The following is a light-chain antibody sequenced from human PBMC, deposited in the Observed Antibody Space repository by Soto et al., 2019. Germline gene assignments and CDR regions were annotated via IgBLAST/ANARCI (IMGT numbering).Light chain of an antibody. CDR1: SSDVGNYKY. V-gene: IGLV2-8*01. Sequence: QSALTQSPSASGSPGQSVTISCTGTSSDVGNYKYVSWYQQHPGKAPKLMIYEVSKRPSGVPVRFSGSKSGNTASLTVSGLQVEDEADYYCSSYAGSNLWVFGGGTKVTVL. J-gene: IGLJ3*02. CDR2: EVS. CDR3: SSYAGSNLWV.